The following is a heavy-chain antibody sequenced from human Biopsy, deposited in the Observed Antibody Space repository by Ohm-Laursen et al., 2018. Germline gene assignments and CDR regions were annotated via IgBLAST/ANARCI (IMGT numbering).Heavy chain of an antibody. D-gene: IGHD3-10*01. Sequence: SLRLSCSAPTFTFSSDSVNWVRQAPGKGLEWVSLISGSGDTAYYPDSVKGRFTISRDNSKNTLYLEMNSLRTEETAKYYCTKAGSQDGFDIWGPGTMVTVSS. CDR2: ISGSGDTA. CDR1: TFTFSSDS. V-gene: IGHV3-23*01. J-gene: IGHJ3*02. CDR3: TKAGSQDGFDI.